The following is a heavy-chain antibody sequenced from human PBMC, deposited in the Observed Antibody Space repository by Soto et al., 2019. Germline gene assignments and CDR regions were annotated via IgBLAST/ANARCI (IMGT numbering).Heavy chain of an antibody. Sequence: GSLRLSCAASGFTFSNYGMHWVRQAPGKGLEWVAAISDDGVSKYYADSVQGRFTISRDNSESAVFLQMNSLRPDDTALYFCARAYYFGSGTSYTLYYWGQGTQVTVSS. CDR1: GFTFSNYG. J-gene: IGHJ4*02. D-gene: IGHD3-10*01. V-gene: IGHV3-30*03. CDR2: ISDDGVSK. CDR3: ARAYYFGSGTSYTLYY.